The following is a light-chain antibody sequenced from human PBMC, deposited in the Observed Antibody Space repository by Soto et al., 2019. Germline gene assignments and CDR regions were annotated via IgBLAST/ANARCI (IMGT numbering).Light chain of an antibody. J-gene: IGLJ2*01. Sequence: QSALTQPRSVSGSPGQSVTISCTGTSSDVGGYNYVSWYQQHPGKAPKLMIYDVSKRPSGVPDRFSGSKSGNMASLTISGLQAEDEADYYCCSYAGSASLVFGGGTKLTVL. V-gene: IGLV2-11*01. CDR1: SSDVGGYNY. CDR2: DVS. CDR3: CSYAGSASLV.